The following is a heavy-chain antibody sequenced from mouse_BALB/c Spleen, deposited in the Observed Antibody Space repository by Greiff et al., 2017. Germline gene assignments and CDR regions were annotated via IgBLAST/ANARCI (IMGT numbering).Heavy chain of an antibody. CDR3: IRGGYGNYGKDY. CDR1: GFTFSSYA. J-gene: IGHJ4*01. D-gene: IGHD2-10*02. V-gene: IGHV5-6-5*01. Sequence: EVKLVESGGGLVKPGGSLKLSCAASGFTFSSYAMSWVRQTPEKRLEWVASISSGGNTYYPDSVKGRFTISRDNARNILYLQMSSLRSEDTAMYYCIRGGYGNYGKDYWGQGTSVTVSS. CDR2: ISSGGNT.